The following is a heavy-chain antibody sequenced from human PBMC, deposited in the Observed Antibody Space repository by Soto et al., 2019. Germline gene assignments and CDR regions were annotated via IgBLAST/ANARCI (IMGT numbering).Heavy chain of an antibody. D-gene: IGHD3-16*01. Sequence: QITLKESGPTLVKPTQTLTLTCTFSGFSLSTSGVGVGWIRQPPGKALAWLALIYWDDDKRYSPSLKSRLTITKDTSKNQVVLKMTNMDPVDTGTYYCEPSFGNFDYWGQGTLVTVSS. CDR2: IYWDDDK. V-gene: IGHV2-5*02. CDR1: GFSLSTSGVG. CDR3: EPSFGNFDY. J-gene: IGHJ4*02.